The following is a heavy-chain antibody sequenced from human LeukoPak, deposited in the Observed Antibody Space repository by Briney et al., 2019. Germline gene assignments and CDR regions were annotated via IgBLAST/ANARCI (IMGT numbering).Heavy chain of an antibody. CDR3: ARDRYPGNWFDP. Sequence: SETLSLTCTVSGGSISSYYWSWIRQPAGKGLEWIGRIYTSGSTNYSPSLKSRVTMSVDTSKNQFSLKLSSVTAADTAVYYCARDRYPGNWFDPWGQGTLVTVSS. V-gene: IGHV4-4*07. D-gene: IGHD2-2*02. CDR2: IYTSGST. J-gene: IGHJ5*02. CDR1: GGSISSYY.